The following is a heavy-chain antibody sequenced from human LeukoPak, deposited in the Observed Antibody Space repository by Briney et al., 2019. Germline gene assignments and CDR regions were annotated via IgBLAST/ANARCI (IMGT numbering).Heavy chain of an antibody. V-gene: IGHV4-34*01. CDR1: GGSFSGYY. CDR2: INHSGST. J-gene: IGHJ6*02. Sequence: KASETLSLTCAVYGGSFSGYYWSWIRQPPGKGLEWIGEINHSGSTNYNPSLKSRVTISVDTSKNQFSPKLSSVTAADTAVYYCARGRYNWNYVPYYYYGMDVWGQGTTVTVSS. D-gene: IGHD1-7*01. CDR3: ARGRYNWNYVPYYYYGMDV.